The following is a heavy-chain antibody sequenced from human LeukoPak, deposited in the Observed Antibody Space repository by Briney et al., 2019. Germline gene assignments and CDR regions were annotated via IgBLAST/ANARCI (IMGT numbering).Heavy chain of an antibody. D-gene: IGHD3-22*01. CDR2: IYHSGST. Sequence: KPSETLSLTCTVSAYSISSGFYWGWIRQPPGKGLEWIGSIYHSGSTYYNPSLKSRVTISVGTSKNQFSLKLSSVTAADTAVYYCAREYYGSSGYYNDYWGQGALVTVSS. J-gene: IGHJ4*02. CDR3: AREYYGSSGYYNDY. CDR1: AYSISSGFY. V-gene: IGHV4-38-2*02.